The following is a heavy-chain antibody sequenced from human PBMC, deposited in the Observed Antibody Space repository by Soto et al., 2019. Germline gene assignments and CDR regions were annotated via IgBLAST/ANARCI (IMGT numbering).Heavy chain of an antibody. Sequence: QVQLVESGGGVVQPGRSLRLSCAASGFTFSSYAMHWVRQAPGKGLEWVAVISYDGSNKYYADSVKGRFTISRDNSKNALYPQMNSLRAEDTAVYYCARDPGWQAYFDYWGQGTLVTVSS. J-gene: IGHJ4*02. CDR1: GFTFSSYA. V-gene: IGHV3-30-3*01. CDR3: ARDPGWQAYFDY. CDR2: ISYDGSNK.